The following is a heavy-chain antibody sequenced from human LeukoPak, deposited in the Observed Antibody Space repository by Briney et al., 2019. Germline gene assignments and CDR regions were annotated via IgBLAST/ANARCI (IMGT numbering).Heavy chain of an antibody. J-gene: IGHJ4*02. Sequence: SETLSLTCTVSGGSISSGDYYWSWIRQPPGKGLEWIGYIYYSGSTYYNPSLKSRVTISVDTSKNQFSLKLSSVTAADTAVYYCARDAPSATGELDYWGQGTLVTVSS. V-gene: IGHV4-31*03. CDR2: IYYSGST. D-gene: IGHD7-27*01. CDR3: ARDAPSATGELDY. CDR1: GGSISSGDYY.